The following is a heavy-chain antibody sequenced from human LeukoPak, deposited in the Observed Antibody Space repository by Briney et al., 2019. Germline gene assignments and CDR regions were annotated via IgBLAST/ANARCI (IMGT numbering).Heavy chain of an antibody. V-gene: IGHV1-3*01. D-gene: IGHD4-17*01. CDR1: GYTFTNYA. CDR2: INAGNGHT. CDR3: ARYFGDYFDY. Sequence: DSVKVSCKASGYTFTNYAMHWVRQAPGQRLEWMGWINAGNGHTKYSQNFQDRVTITTDTSATTAYMELSSLRSEDTAVYYCARYFGDYFDYWGQGTLVTVSS. J-gene: IGHJ4*02.